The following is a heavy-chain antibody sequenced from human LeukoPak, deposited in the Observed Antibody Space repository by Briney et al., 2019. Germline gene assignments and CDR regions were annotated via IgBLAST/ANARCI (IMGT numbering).Heavy chain of an antibody. CDR3: VRDFMYITACTGC. V-gene: IGHV3-21*01. Sequence: GGSLRLSCSASGFTFSSYSMNWVRQAPGKGLEWVSSISSSRSYIYYADSVKGRFTISRDNAKHSLYLEMKSLRAEDTAVYYCVRDFMYITACTGCWGQGTLVTVSS. CDR1: GFTFSSYS. J-gene: IGHJ4*02. CDR2: ISSSRSYI. D-gene: IGHD5-18*01.